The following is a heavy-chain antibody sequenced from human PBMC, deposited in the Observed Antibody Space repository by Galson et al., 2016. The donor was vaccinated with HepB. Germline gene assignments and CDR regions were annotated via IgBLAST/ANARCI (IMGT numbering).Heavy chain of an antibody. J-gene: IGHJ4*02. Sequence: SLRLSCAESGFTFSRFGMHWVRQAPGKGLESVAVIWFDGRDAYYGDSVKGRFTISKDNSKNTLYLQMNSLRVEDTAVYYCARDLWGDCSTTTCSHLDYWGQGTLVTVSS. V-gene: IGHV3-33*01. D-gene: IGHD2-15*01. CDR2: IWFDGRDA. CDR1: GFTFSRFG. CDR3: ARDLWGDCSTTTCSHLDY.